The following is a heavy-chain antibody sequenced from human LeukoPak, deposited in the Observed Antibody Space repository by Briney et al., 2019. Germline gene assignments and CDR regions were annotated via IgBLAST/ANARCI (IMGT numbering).Heavy chain of an antibody. V-gene: IGHV1-46*01. Sequence: ASVKVSCKASGYTFTSYYMHWVRQAPGQGLEWMGIINPSGGSTSYAQKFQGRVTMTRDTSTSTVYMELSSLRSEDTAVYYCARFRFDCSSTSCYTGNWFDPWGQGTLVTVSS. CDR1: GYTFTSYY. CDR2: INPSGGST. CDR3: ARFRFDCSSTSCYTGNWFDP. D-gene: IGHD2-2*02. J-gene: IGHJ5*02.